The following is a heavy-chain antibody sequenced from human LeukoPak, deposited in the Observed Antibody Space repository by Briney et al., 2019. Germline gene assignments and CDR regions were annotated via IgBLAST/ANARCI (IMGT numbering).Heavy chain of an antibody. V-gene: IGHV1-69*05. Sequence: ASVKVSCKASGGTFSSYAISWVRQAPGQGLEWMGGIIPIFGTANYAQKFQGRVTITTDESTSTAYMELSSLRSEDTAVYYCARAQSPQTAYSSSSGGGFDYWGQGTLVTVSS. D-gene: IGHD6-6*01. CDR3: ARAQSPQTAYSSSSGGGFDY. CDR2: IIPIFGTA. J-gene: IGHJ4*02. CDR1: GGTFSSYA.